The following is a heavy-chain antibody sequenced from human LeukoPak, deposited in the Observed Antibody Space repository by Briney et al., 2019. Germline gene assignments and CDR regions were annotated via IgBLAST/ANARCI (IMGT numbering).Heavy chain of an antibody. V-gene: IGHV3-53*01. CDR1: GFTVSSNY. J-gene: IGHJ4*02. CDR2: IYSGGST. D-gene: IGHD6-19*01. Sequence: GGSLRLSCAASGFTVSSNYMSWVRQAPGKGLEWVSVIYSGGSTYYADSVKGRFTISRDNSKNTLYLQMNSLRAEDTAVYYCARGNSALGYSSGCLDYWGQGTLVTVSS. CDR3: ARGNSALGYSSGCLDY.